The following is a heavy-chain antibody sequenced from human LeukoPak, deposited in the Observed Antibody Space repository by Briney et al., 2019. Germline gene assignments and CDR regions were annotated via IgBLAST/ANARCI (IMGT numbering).Heavy chain of an antibody. J-gene: IGHJ3*02. CDR3: ARDRTTVVTPAAFDI. D-gene: IGHD4-23*01. Sequence: SVKVSCKASGGTFSSYAISWVRQAPGQGLEWMGGIIPIFGTENYAQKFQGRVTITADESTSTAYMELSSLRSEDTAVYYCARDRTTVVTPAAFDIWAKGQWSPSLQ. CDR2: IIPIFGTE. CDR1: GGTFSSYA. V-gene: IGHV1-69*13.